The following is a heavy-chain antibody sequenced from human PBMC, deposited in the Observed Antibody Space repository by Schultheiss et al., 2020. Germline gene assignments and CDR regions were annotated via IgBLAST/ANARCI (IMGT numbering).Heavy chain of an antibody. CDR1: GGSISSSSYY. D-gene: IGHD6-19*01. Sequence: SETLSLTCTVSGGSISSSSYYWGWIRQPPGKGLEWIGYIYYSGSTNYNPSLKSRVTISVDTSKNQFSLKLSSVTAADTAVYYCARYLQQWLGTGTYYFDYWGQGTLVTVSS. J-gene: IGHJ4*02. V-gene: IGHV4-61*05. CDR2: IYYSGST. CDR3: ARYLQQWLGTGTYYFDY.